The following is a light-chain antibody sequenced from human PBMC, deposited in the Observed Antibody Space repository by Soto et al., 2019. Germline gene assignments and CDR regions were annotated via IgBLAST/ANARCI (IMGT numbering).Light chain of an antibody. Sequence: VMTQSPDSLAVSLGERATINCRSSQSVLYSSNNKNYLAWYQQKPGQPPRLLFYWASTRASGVPDRFSSSGSGTDFTLTISWLQAEDVAVYYCQEYYSTLRAFGQGTKVEIK. CDR1: QSVLYSSNNKNY. CDR3: QEYYSTLRA. V-gene: IGKV4-1*01. J-gene: IGKJ1*01. CDR2: WAS.